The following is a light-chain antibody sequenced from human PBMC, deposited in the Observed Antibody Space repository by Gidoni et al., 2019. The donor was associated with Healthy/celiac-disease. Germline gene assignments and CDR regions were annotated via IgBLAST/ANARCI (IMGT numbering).Light chain of an antibody. V-gene: IGKV1-39*01. CDR1: QSINSY. Sequence: DIQMTQYPSSLSASVGDRVTITCRASQSINSYLNWYQQKPGKAPKLLIYAASSLQSGVPSRFSGSGSGTDFTLTISSLQPEDFATYYCQQSYSTLLTFGGGTKVEIK. J-gene: IGKJ4*01. CDR3: QQSYSTLLT. CDR2: AAS.